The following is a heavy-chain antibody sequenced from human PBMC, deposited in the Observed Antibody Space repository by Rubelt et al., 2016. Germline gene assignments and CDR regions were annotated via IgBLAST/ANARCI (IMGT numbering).Heavy chain of an antibody. CDR2: IKQDGSEK. J-gene: IGHJ4*02. CDR1: GFTFSSYW. V-gene: IGHV3-7*01. CDR3: ASGYCSGGSCYLGDY. Sequence: ESGGGLVQPGGSLRLSCAASGFTFSSYWMSWVRQAPGKGLEWVANIKQDGSEKYYVDSVKGRFTISRDNAKNTLYLQMNSRRAEDTAVYYCASGYCSGGSCYLGDYWGQGTLVTVSS. D-gene: IGHD2-15*01.